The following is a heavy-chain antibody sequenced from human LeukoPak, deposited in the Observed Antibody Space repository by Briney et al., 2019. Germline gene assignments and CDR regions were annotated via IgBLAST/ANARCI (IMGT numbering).Heavy chain of an antibody. Sequence: ASVKVSCKASGYTFTSYYMHWVRQAPGHGLEWMGIINPRGGSTSYAQKVQGRGTMSRDTSTSTVYRELSSLRAEDTAVYYCARVGVAAAGYVDYWGQGTLVTVSA. V-gene: IGHV1-46*01. CDR2: INPRGGST. CDR1: GYTFTSYY. J-gene: IGHJ4*02. CDR3: ARVGVAAAGYVDY. D-gene: IGHD6-13*01.